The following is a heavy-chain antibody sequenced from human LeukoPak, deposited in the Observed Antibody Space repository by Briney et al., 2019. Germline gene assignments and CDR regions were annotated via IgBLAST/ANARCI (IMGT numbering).Heavy chain of an antibody. CDR2: INPNGGAT. CDR3: VRSVVTTTPIFDS. V-gene: IGHV1-2*02. D-gene: IGHD2-21*02. J-gene: IGHJ4*02. Sequence: ASVKVSCKTSGYTFTGYYLHWVRQAPGQGLEWKGWINPNGGATNSAQRFQGGVTLTRDTSISTAYMELSSLRSDDAAVYYCVRSVVTTTPIFDSWGQGTLVTVSS. CDR1: GYTFTGYY.